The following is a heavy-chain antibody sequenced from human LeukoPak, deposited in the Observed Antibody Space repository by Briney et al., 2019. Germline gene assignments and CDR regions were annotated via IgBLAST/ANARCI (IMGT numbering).Heavy chain of an antibody. CDR2: ISAYNGNT. D-gene: IGHD3-10*01. V-gene: IGHV1-18*01. J-gene: IGHJ4*02. CDR1: GYTXTSYG. CDR3: ARDHPYGSGSRYFDY. Sequence: ASVKVSCKASGYTXTSYGISWVRQAPGQGLESMGWISAYNGNTNYAQKLQGRVTMTTDTSTSTAYMELRSLRSDDTAVYYCARDHPYGSGSRYFDYWGQGTLVTVSS.